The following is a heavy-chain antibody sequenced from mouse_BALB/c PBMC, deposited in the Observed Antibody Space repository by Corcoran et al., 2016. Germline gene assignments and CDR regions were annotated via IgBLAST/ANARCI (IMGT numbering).Heavy chain of an antibody. CDR1: GYTFTSYV. Sequence: EVQLQQSGPELVKPGASVKMSCKASGYTFTSYVMHWVKQKPRQGLEWIGYIYPYNDGTKYNEKFKGKATLTSDKSSSAAYMEFSSLTSEDSAVYYGAREVPGGNPFDYWGQGTTLTVSS. J-gene: IGHJ2*01. CDR3: AREVPGGNPFDY. CDR2: IYPYNDGT. V-gene: IGHV1S136*01. D-gene: IGHD2-1*01.